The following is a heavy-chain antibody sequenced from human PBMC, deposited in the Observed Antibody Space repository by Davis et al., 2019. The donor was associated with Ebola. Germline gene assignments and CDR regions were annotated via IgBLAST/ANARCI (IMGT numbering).Heavy chain of an antibody. CDR1: GGTFSSYA. CDR2: IIPIFGTA. CDR3: ARDGEVVVTDYYYGMDV. D-gene: IGHD3-22*01. V-gene: IGHV1-69*13. Sequence: SVKVSCKASGGTFSSYAISWVRQAPGQGLEWMGGIIPIFGTANYAQKFQGRVTITADESTSTAYMELSSLRSEDTAVYYCARDGEVVVTDYYYGMDVWGQGTTVTVSS. J-gene: IGHJ6*02.